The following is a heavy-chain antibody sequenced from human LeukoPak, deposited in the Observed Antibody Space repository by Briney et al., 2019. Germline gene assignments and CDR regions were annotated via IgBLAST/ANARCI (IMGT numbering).Heavy chain of an antibody. V-gene: IGHV3-23*01. CDR1: GFTLSSYA. CDR3: AKAPVTTCRGAYCYPFDY. Sequence: GGSLRLSCAASGFTLSSYAMSWVRQAPGKGLEWVSAISDSGNTYHADSVKGRFTISRDSSMNTLFLQMNRLRPEDAAVYYCAKAPVTTCRGAYCYPFDYWGQGTLVTVSS. CDR2: ISDSGNT. J-gene: IGHJ4*02. D-gene: IGHD2-21*01.